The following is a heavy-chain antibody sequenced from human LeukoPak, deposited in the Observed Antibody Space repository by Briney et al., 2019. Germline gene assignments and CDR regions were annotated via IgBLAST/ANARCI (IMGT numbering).Heavy chain of an antibody. CDR3: ARFEDRLSAFDI. Sequence: ASVKVSCKASGYTFTGYYMHWVRQAPGQGLERMGWINPNSGGTNFAQNFQGRVTMTRDTSISTAYMELSRLRSDDTAVYYCARFEDRLSAFDIWGQGTMVTVSS. V-gene: IGHV1-2*02. D-gene: IGHD2-15*01. CDR2: INPNSGGT. J-gene: IGHJ3*02. CDR1: GYTFTGYY.